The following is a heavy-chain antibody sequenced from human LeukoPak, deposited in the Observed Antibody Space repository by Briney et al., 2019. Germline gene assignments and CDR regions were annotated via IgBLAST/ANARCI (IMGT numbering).Heavy chain of an antibody. D-gene: IGHD3-3*01. Sequence: GESLRISCKGSGYTFSSYWIGWVRKMPGKGLEWMGIIYPGDSDTRYSPSLQGQVTISVDTSIGTAYLQWSSLKASDTAIYYCARQNDFRLDYWGQGTLATVSS. J-gene: IGHJ4*02. CDR3: ARQNDFRLDY. CDR2: IYPGDSDT. CDR1: GYTFSSYW. V-gene: IGHV5-51*01.